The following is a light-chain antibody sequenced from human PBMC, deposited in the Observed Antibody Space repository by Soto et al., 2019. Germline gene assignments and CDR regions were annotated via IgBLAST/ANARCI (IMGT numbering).Light chain of an antibody. V-gene: IGKV4-1*01. J-gene: IGKJ4*01. CDR1: QSVLYSYTNKNS. CDR2: WAS. CDR3: QQYYSPLPT. Sequence: DIVMTQSPDSLAVSLGERATINCKSGQSVLYSYTNKNSLAWYQQKPGQPPKLLIYWASTRESGVPDRFSGSGSGTDFTLTIRGLQAEDVAVYYCQQYYSPLPTFGGGTKVEIK.